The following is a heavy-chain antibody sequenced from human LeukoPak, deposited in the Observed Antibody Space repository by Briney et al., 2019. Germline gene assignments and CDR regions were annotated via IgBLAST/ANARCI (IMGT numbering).Heavy chain of an antibody. CDR3: ARTSTVATGSWFDP. CDR2: IYYSGST. D-gene: IGHD4-17*01. V-gene: IGHV4-59*01. J-gene: IGHJ5*02. Sequence: SETLSLTCTVSCGSISSYYWSWIRQPPGKGLEWIGYIYYSGSTNYNPSLKSRVTISVDTSTNQFSLKLSSVTAADTAVYYCARTSTVATGSWFDPWGQGTLVTVSS. CDR1: CGSISSYY.